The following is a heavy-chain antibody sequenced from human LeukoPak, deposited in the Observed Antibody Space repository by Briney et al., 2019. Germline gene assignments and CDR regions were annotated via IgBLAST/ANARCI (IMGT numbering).Heavy chain of an antibody. J-gene: IGHJ6*04. D-gene: IGHD5-12*01. V-gene: IGHV3-7*03. CDR3: ARECHSGYDCDPIMDV. Sequence: GGSLRLSCAASGFTFSSYWMSWVRQAPGKGLEWVANIKQDGSEKYYVDSVKGRFTISRDNAKNSLYLQMNSLRAEDTAVYYCARECHSGYDCDPIMDVWGKGTTVTVSS. CDR1: GFTFSSYW. CDR2: IKQDGSEK.